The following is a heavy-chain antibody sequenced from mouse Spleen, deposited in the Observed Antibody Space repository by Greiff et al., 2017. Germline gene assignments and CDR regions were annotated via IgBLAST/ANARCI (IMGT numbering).Heavy chain of an antibody. Sequence: VQLQQSVAELVRPGASVKLSCTASGFTIKNTYMHWVKQRPEQGLEWIGRIDPANGNTKYAPQFQGKATITADTSTNTAYLQLSSLTSEDTAIYYCAYYGSSTFAMDYWGQGTSGTGSS. J-gene: IGHJ4*01. D-gene: IGHD1-1*01. CDR3: AYYGSSTFAMDY. CDR2: IDPANGNT. V-gene: IGHV14-3*01. CDR1: GFTIKNTY.